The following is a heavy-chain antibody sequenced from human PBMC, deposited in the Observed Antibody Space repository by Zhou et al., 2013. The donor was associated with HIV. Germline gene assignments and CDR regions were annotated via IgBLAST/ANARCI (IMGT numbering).Heavy chain of an antibody. Sequence: QVQLVQSGAEVKKPGSSVKVSCKASGGTFSSYAISWVRQAPGQGLEWMGRIIPIFGTANYAQKFQGRVTITADESTSTAYMELSSLRSEDTAVYYCARDGGAYCGGDCPPFDYWGQGTLVTVSS. D-gene: IGHD2-21*02. V-gene: IGHV1-69*13. CDR3: ARDGGAYCGGDCPPFDY. CDR2: IIPIFGTA. CDR1: GGTFSSYA. J-gene: IGHJ4*02.